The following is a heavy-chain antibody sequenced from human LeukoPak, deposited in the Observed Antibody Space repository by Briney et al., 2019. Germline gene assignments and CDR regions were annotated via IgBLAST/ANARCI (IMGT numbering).Heavy chain of an antibody. V-gene: IGHV1-18*01. CDR3: ARADAAAGTGGYYYYGMDV. CDR2: ISTYNGNT. J-gene: IGHJ6*02. Sequence: ASVKVSCKASGYTFTSYGISWVRQAPGQRLEYMGWISTYNGNTNYAQKFQGRVTITADESTSTAYMELSSLRSEDTAVYYCARADAAAGTGGYYYYGMDVWGQGTTVTVSS. CDR1: GYTFTSYG. D-gene: IGHD6-13*01.